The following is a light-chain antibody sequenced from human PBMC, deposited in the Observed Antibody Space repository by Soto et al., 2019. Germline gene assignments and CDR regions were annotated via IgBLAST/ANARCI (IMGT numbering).Light chain of an antibody. V-gene: IGKV3-20*01. J-gene: IGKJ1*01. CDR2: DTS. CDR3: QQHNRSSGT. CDR1: QSVSSTS. Sequence: EIVLTQSPGTLSLSPGERATLSCRASQSVSSTSLAWYQQKPGQAPRLLMYDTSSRATGIPARFSGSGSGTDFTLTITRLEPEDFAVYYCQQHNRSSGTFGQGTKVDIK.